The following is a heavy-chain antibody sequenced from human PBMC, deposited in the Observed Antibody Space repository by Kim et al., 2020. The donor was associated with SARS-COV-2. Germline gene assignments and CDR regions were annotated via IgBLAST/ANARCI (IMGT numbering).Heavy chain of an antibody. CDR1: GFMFIHYG. CDR2: ISVYNSKT. J-gene: IGHJ4*02. CDR3: ARGRNVIRDSSPFPSAKLDY. Sequence: ASVKVSCKTSGFMFIHYGISWVRQTPGQGLEWMGWISVYNSKTEYAQNLQGRVTMTTDTSTNTAYMELRSLRSDDTAVYYCARGRNVIRDSSPFPSAKLDYWGQGTLVTVSS. V-gene: IGHV1-18*04. D-gene: IGHD3-16*02.